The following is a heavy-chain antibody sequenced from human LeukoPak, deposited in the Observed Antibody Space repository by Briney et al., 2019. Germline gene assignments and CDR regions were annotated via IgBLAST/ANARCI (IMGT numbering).Heavy chain of an antibody. CDR1: GFTFSSYW. CDR2: IKQDGSEK. V-gene: IGHV3-7*01. D-gene: IGHD3-3*01. CDR3: ARDLYDFWSGSENGTFDY. Sequence: GGSLRLSCAASGFTFSSYWMSWVRQAPGRGLEWVANIKQDGSEKYYVDSVKGRFTISRDNAKNSLYLQMNSLRAEDTAVYYCARDLYDFWSGSENGTFDYWGQGTLVTVSS. J-gene: IGHJ4*02.